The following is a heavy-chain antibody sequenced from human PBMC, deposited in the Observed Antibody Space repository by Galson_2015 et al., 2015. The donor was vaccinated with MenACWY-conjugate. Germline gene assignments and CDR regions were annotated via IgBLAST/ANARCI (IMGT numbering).Heavy chain of an antibody. CDR2: VYYTGNT. CDR1: SSSY. Sequence: SSSYWSWIRQPPGKGLEWIGYVYYTGNTNYNPSLKSRVTISIDTSKNQFSLKLNSATAADTAVYYCARETRDVLVGAAVKAYYYMDVWGKGTTVTVSS. V-gene: IGHV4-59*01. CDR3: ARETRDVLVGAAVKAYYYMDV. D-gene: IGHD2-2*01. J-gene: IGHJ6*03.